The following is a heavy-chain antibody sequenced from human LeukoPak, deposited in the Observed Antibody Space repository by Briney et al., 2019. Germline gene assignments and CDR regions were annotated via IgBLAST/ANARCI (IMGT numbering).Heavy chain of an antibody. Sequence: SEALSLTCTVSGGSISSSSYYWGWIRQPPGKGLEWIGSIYYSGSTYYNPSLKSRVTISVDTSRNQFSLKLSSVTAADTAVYYCARGRTYTIPFDPWGQGTLVTVSS. CDR2: IYYSGST. J-gene: IGHJ5*02. V-gene: IGHV4-39*01. CDR3: ARGRTYTIPFDP. D-gene: IGHD3-16*01. CDR1: GGSISSSSYY.